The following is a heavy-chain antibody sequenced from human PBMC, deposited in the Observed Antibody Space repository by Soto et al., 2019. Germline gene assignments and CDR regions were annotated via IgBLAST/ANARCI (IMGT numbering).Heavy chain of an antibody. D-gene: IGHD6-13*01. J-gene: IGHJ4*02. V-gene: IGHV4-31*03. CDR2: IYYSGFT. CDR1: GGSISSGGYY. Sequence: SETLSLTCTVSGGSISSGGYYWSWIRQHPGKGLEWIGYIYYSGFTYYNPSLKSRVTISVDTSKNQFSLKLSSVTAADTAVYYCARVGRSIAAAGTHFDYWGQGTLVTVSS. CDR3: ARVGRSIAAAGTHFDY.